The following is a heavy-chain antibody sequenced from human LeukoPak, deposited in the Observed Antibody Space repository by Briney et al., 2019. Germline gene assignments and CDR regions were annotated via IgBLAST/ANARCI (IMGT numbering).Heavy chain of an antibody. J-gene: IGHJ4*02. V-gene: IGHV3-33*08. D-gene: IGHD5-18*01. CDR1: GFTFSSSA. Sequence: GGSLRLSCAASGFTFSSSAMHWVRQTPGKGLEWVSIIWHDGSRTYYADSVKGRFTISRDNSKNTLYLQMNSLRAEDTAVYYCARVLDTAGMSYWGQGTLVTVSS. CDR2: IWHDGSRT. CDR3: ARVLDTAGMSY.